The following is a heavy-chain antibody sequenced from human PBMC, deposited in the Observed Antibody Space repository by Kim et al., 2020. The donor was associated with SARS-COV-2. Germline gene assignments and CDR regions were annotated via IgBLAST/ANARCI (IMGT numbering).Heavy chain of an antibody. CDR3: ARDPRPVIRGNFDY. D-gene: IGHD3-10*01. CDR1: GYTFTGYY. Sequence: ASVTVSCKASGYTFTGYYMHWVRQAPGQGLEWMGRINPNSGGTNYAQKFQGRVTMTRDTSISTAYMELSRLRSDDTAVYYCARDPRPVIRGNFDYWGQGTLVTVSS. V-gene: IGHV1-2*06. CDR2: INPNSGGT. J-gene: IGHJ4*02.